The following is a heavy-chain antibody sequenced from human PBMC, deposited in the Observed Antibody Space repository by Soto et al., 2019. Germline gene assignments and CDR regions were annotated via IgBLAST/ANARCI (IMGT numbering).Heavy chain of an antibody. J-gene: IGHJ6*02. CDR3: AKDFPLRITMIVAEAYGMDV. V-gene: IGHV3-30*18. D-gene: IGHD3-22*01. Sequence: QVQLVESGGGVVQPGRSLRLSCAASGFTFSSYGMHWVRQAPGKGLEWVAVISYDGSNKNYADSVKGRFTISRDNSKNTLYLQMNSLRAEDTAVYYCAKDFPLRITMIVAEAYGMDVWGQGTTVTVSS. CDR2: ISYDGSNK. CDR1: GFTFSSYG.